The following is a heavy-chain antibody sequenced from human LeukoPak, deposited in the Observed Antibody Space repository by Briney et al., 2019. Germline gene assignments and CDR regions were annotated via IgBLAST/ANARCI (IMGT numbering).Heavy chain of an antibody. V-gene: IGHV4-39*01. CDR1: RGAVNNPAVY. D-gene: IGHD3-16*01. Sequence: SETLSLTCSVSRGAVNNPAVYWVWIRQPPGKGLECLGGIYNRGDTFSNPPLMSRVDFSIDTSKDQFSLSLMSVTAADTAIYYCARQGVLYGFDFWGQGIPVTVSS. CDR2: IYNRGDT. J-gene: IGHJ4*02. CDR3: ARQGVLYGFDF.